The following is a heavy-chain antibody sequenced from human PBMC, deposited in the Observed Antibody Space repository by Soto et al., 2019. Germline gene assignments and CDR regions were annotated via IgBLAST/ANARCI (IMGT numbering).Heavy chain of an antibody. CDR3: ARGRKGFTSSCYVX. D-gene: IGHD6-13*01. J-gene: IGHJ4*02. V-gene: IGHV4-34*01. CDR1: GGSFSGYY. Sequence: SETLSLTCAVYGGSFSGYYWTWIRQPPGKGLEWIGEINDSGGTDYKPHLKSLVTISLDTSKNQLSLKLSSVTAADTAVYYCARGRKGFTSSCYVXWGQVTLVTVSX. CDR2: INDSGGT.